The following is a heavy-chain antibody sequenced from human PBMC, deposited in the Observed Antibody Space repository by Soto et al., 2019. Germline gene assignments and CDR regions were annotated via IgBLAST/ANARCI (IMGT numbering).Heavy chain of an antibody. CDR3: AAGRSLRYFVESSWGSARVLPYYMDV. V-gene: IGHV1-58*02. J-gene: IGHJ6*03. Sequence: ASVKVSCKASGFTFTSSAMQWVRQARGQRLEWIGWIVVGSGNTNYAQKFQERVTITRDMSTSTACTELSSLRSEDTAVYYCAAGRSLRYFVESSWGSARVLPYYMDVWGKGTTVTVSS. CDR1: GFTFTSSA. CDR2: IVVGSGNT. D-gene: IGHD3-9*01.